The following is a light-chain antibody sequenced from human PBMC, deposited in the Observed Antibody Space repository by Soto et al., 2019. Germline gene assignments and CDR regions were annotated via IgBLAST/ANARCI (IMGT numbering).Light chain of an antibody. Sequence: EIVLTQSPGTLSLSPGERATISCRASQSGFSFYLAWFQQKPGQAPRLLIYGASTRATGIPDRFSGSGSGTDFTLTISRLEPEDFAVYYCHQYGSSPWTLGQGTKVEIK. J-gene: IGKJ1*01. CDR2: GAS. CDR1: QSGFSFY. CDR3: HQYGSSPWT. V-gene: IGKV3-20*01.